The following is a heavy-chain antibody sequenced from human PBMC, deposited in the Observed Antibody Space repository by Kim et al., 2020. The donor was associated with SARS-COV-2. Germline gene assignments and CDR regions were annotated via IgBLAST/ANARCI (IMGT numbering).Heavy chain of an antibody. D-gene: IGHD5-18*01. CDR3: AARGYSYDRLVDY. V-gene: IGHV3-53*04. J-gene: IGHJ4*02. Sequence: YADSGKGRFTISRHNSKNTLYLQMNSLRAEDTAVYYWAARGYSYDRLVDYWGQGTLVTVSS.